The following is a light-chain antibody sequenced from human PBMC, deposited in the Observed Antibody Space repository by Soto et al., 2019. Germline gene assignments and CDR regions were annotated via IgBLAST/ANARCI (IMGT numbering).Light chain of an antibody. V-gene: IGKV3-20*01. J-gene: IGKJ3*01. Sequence: EIVLMQSPGTLSLSPGEGATLSCRASQSVNSTYLAWYHQKPGQAPTVLIFDTSRRATGVPHRFSGSGFGTDFTLTISRLAPADFAVDYCQQYGSSQFTFGPGTKVNIK. CDR3: QQYGSSQFT. CDR2: DTS. CDR1: QSVNSTY.